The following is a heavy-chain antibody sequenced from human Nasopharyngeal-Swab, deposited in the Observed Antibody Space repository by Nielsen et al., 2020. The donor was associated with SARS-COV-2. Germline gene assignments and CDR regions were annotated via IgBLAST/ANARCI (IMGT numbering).Heavy chain of an antibody. D-gene: IGHD3-22*01. Sequence: ASVKVSCMASGYTFTSYDINWVRQATGQGLEWMGWMNPNSGNTGYAQKFQGRVTMTRNTSISTAYMELSSLRSEDTAVYYCARAERGRIVVVITSFYYYYMDVWGKGTTVTVSS. CDR3: ARAERGRIVVVITSFYYYYMDV. V-gene: IGHV1-8*01. J-gene: IGHJ6*03. CDR2: MNPNSGNT. CDR1: GYTFTSYD.